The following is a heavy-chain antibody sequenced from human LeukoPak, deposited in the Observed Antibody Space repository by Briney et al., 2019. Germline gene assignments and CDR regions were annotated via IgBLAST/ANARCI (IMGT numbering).Heavy chain of an antibody. D-gene: IGHD6-19*01. CDR3: ARGADRGIVVAAD. Sequence: QTGGSLRLSCAASGFTFSSYAMHWVRQAPGKGLEWVAVISYDGSNKYHADSVKGRFTISRDNSKNTLYLQMNSLRAEDTAVYYCARGADRGIVVAADWGQGALVTVSS. CDR1: GFTFSSYA. V-gene: IGHV3-30-3*01. J-gene: IGHJ4*02. CDR2: ISYDGSNK.